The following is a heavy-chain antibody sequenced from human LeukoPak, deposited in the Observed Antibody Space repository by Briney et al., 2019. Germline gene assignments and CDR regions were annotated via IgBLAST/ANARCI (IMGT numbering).Heavy chain of an antibody. CDR3: ARELTYADY. V-gene: IGHV4-30-4*01. J-gene: IGHJ4*02. Sequence: PSETLSLTCAVSGGSISSGDYYWSWIRQPPGKGLEWIGYIYYSGSTYYNPSLKSRVTMSVDTSKNQFSLKLSSVTAADTAVYYCARELTYADYWGQGTLVTVSS. CDR1: GGSISSGDYY. D-gene: IGHD4/OR15-4a*01. CDR2: IYYSGST.